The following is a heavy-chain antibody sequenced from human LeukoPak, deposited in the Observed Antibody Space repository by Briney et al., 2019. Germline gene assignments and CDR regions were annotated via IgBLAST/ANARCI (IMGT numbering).Heavy chain of an antibody. CDR3: AKEGIVVVPAATDFDY. D-gene: IGHD2-2*01. Sequence: PGGSLRLSCAASGFTFSSYGMHWVRQAPGKGLEWVAFIRYDGSNKYYADSVKGRFTISRDNSKNTLYLQMNSLRAEDTAVYYCAKEGIVVVPAATDFDYWGQGTLVTVSS. J-gene: IGHJ4*02. CDR2: IRYDGSNK. CDR1: GFTFSSYG. V-gene: IGHV3-30*02.